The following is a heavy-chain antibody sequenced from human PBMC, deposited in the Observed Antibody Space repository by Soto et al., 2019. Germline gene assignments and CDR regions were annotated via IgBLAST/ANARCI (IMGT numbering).Heavy chain of an antibody. CDR1: GGSISSYY. Sequence: SETLSLTCTVSGGSISSYYWSWIRQPPGKGLEWIGYIYYSGSTNYNPSLKSRVTISVDTSKNQFSLKLSSVTAADTAVYYCARYWAVRGVTSQYFDYWGQGTLVTVSS. CDR2: IYYSGST. CDR3: ARYWAVRGVTSQYFDY. V-gene: IGHV4-59*01. J-gene: IGHJ4*02. D-gene: IGHD3-10*01.